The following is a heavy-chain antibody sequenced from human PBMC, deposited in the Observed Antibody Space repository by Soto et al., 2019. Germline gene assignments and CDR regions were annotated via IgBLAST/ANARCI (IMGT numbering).Heavy chain of an antibody. Sequence: QVQLVQSGAEVKKPGASVKVSCKTSGDSFSAFYLHWVRQAPGQGLEWLGWINPNGGATKYAQKFRGRVAMTSDPSLRTAYLELSSLRSDDTAMYYCARESGGATANLDYYYFYMDVWGQGTTVTVSS. D-gene: IGHD5-12*01. CDR1: GDSFSAFY. V-gene: IGHV1-2*02. CDR2: INPNGGAT. CDR3: ARESGGATANLDYYYFYMDV. J-gene: IGHJ6*03.